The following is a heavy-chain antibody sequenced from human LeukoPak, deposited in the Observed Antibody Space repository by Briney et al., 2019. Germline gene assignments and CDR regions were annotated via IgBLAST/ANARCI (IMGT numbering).Heavy chain of an antibody. D-gene: IGHD4-17*01. V-gene: IGHV3-30*04. J-gene: IGHJ4*02. Sequence: GGSLRLSCAASGFTFRTYAMNWVRQAPGKGLEWVAVISDDGSNKYYAESVKGQFTISRDNSKNTQYLQMNSLRAEDTAVYYCARAFSTTAFDYWGQGTLVTVSS. CDR1: GFTFRTYA. CDR2: ISDDGSNK. CDR3: ARAFSTTAFDY.